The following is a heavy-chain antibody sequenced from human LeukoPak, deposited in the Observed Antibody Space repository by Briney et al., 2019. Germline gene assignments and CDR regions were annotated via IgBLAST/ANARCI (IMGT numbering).Heavy chain of an antibody. Sequence: PGGSLRLSCAASGFTFSSYEMNWVSQAPGKGLEWVSYISSSGSTIYYADSVKGRFTISRDNAKNSLYLQMNSLRAEDTAVYYCARDLDGYVDYWGQGTLVTVSS. V-gene: IGHV3-48*03. J-gene: IGHJ4*02. D-gene: IGHD5-24*01. CDR2: ISSSGSTI. CDR3: ARDLDGYVDY. CDR1: GFTFSSYE.